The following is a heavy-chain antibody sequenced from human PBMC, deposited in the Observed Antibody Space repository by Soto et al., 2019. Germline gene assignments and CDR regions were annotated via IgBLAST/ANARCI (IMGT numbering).Heavy chain of an antibody. CDR1: GGSISSSSYY. J-gene: IGHJ6*03. V-gene: IGHV4-39*01. D-gene: IGHD1-20*01. Sequence: SETLSLTCTVSGGSISSSSYYWGWIRQPPGKGLEWIGSIYYSGSTYYNPSLKSRVTISVDTSKNQFSLKLSSVTAADTAVYYCTSYKFYYYYMDVWGKGTTVTVSS. CDR2: IYYSGST. CDR3: TSYKFYYYYMDV.